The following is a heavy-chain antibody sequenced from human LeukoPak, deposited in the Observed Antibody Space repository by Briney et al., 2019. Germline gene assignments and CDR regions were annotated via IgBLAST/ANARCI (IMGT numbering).Heavy chain of an antibody. D-gene: IGHD1-26*01. J-gene: IGHJ4*02. CDR1: GFTFSSYN. Sequence: GGSLRLSCAVSGFTFSSYNMHWVRQAPGKGLEWISYISSTSSTIYYADSVKGRLTISRDNAKNLLYLQMNSLRAVDTAVYYCVLAVDYWGQGTLVTVSS. CDR3: VLAVDY. V-gene: IGHV3-48*04. CDR2: ISSTSSTI.